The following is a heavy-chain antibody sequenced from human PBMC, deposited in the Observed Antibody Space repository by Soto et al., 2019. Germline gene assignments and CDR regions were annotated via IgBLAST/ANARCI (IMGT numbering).Heavy chain of an antibody. CDR2: IDWDDDK. CDR3: ARDINPQTRIGMDV. J-gene: IGHJ6*02. V-gene: IGHV2-70*04. Sequence: EXGPTLVNPTQTLTLTCTLCGFSFRSYGMRVSWIRQPPGKALEWLARIDWDDDKFYTSSLNTRLTISKVTSQNQVVLTMTNMDPADTPTYYFARDINPQTRIGMDVWGQGTTVTVYS. D-gene: IGHD4-17*01. CDR1: GFSFRSYGMR.